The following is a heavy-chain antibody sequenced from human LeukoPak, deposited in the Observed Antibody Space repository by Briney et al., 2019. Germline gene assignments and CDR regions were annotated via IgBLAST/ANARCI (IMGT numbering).Heavy chain of an antibody. D-gene: IGHD3-10*01. CDR2: INPSGGST. V-gene: IGHV1-46*01. J-gene: IGHJ6*03. CDR3: ARVTYGSGSYPLYYYYYMDV. CDR1: GYTFTSYY. Sequence: ASVKVSCKASGYTFTSYYMHWVRQAPGQGLEWMGIINPSGGSTSYAQKFQGRVTMTRDMSTSTVYMELSSLRSEDTAVYYCARVTYGSGSYPLYYYYYMDVWGKGTTVTVSS.